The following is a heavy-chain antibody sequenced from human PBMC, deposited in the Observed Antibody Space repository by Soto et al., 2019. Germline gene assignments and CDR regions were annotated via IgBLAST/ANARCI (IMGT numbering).Heavy chain of an antibody. CDR3: ARAVSSGWYGNFDY. CDR1: GYTFTSYA. Sequence: QVQLVQSGAEEKKPGASVKVSCKASGYTFTSYAMHWVRQAPGQRLEWMGWINAGNGNTKYSQKFQGRVTITRDTXXSTAYMELSSLRSEDTAVYYCARAVSSGWYGNFDYWGQGTLVTVSS. J-gene: IGHJ4*02. CDR2: INAGNGNT. D-gene: IGHD6-19*01. V-gene: IGHV1-3*05.